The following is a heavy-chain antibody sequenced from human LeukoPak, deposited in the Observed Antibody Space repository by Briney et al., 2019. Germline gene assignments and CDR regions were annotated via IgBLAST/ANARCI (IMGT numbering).Heavy chain of an antibody. V-gene: IGHV3-23*01. CDR3: ARDPQPYDFWSGYWNC. CDR2: ISGSGSNT. Sequence: GGSLRLSCDASGFTFSSYAMSWVRQVPGKGLEWVSVISGSGSNTYYADSVKGRFTISRDNSKNTLYLQMNSLGVEDTAVYYCARDPQPYDFWSGYWNCWGQGTLVTVS. J-gene: IGHJ4*02. D-gene: IGHD3-3*01. CDR1: GFTFSSYA.